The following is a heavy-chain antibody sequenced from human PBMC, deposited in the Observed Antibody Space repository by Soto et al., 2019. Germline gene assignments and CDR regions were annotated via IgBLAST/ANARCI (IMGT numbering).Heavy chain of an antibody. J-gene: IGHJ4*02. CDR3: AREGNLGRWIQPLDS. Sequence: SETLSLTCTVSADSISSYSWSWIRQPPGKGLEWIGNIHYNGNTKYSPSLKSRVTMSVDTSKNHFSLKLISVTTADTAVYFCAREGNLGRWIQPLDSWGQGTLVTVS. CDR1: ADSISSYS. CDR2: IHYNGNT. D-gene: IGHD5-12*01. V-gene: IGHV4-59*01.